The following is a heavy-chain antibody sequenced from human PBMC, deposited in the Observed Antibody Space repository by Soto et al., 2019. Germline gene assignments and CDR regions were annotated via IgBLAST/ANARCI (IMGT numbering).Heavy chain of an antibody. CDR1: GFIVSNTY. CDR3: AKSERVDY. Sequence: PGGSLRLSCAASGFIVSNTYMSWVRQAPGKGLECVSIIYSDGRTFYADSVKGRSTISRDNSKNTLFLQMNSLREEDTAVYYCAKSERVDYWGQGTLVTVSS. J-gene: IGHJ4*02. V-gene: IGHV3-53*01. CDR2: IYSDGRT. D-gene: IGHD6-25*01.